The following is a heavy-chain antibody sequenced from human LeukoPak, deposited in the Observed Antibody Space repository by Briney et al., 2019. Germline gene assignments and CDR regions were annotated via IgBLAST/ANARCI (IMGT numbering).Heavy chain of an antibody. CDR3: AKDSDFWSGYFIDY. Sequence: PGGSLRLSCAASGFTFSSYSMTWIRQAPGKGLEWVSSISSSSSYIYYADSVKGRFTISRDNAKNSLYLQMNSLRAEDTAVYYCAKDSDFWSGYFIDYWGQGTLVTVSS. J-gene: IGHJ4*02. V-gene: IGHV3-21*04. D-gene: IGHD3-3*01. CDR1: GFTFSSYS. CDR2: ISSSSSYI.